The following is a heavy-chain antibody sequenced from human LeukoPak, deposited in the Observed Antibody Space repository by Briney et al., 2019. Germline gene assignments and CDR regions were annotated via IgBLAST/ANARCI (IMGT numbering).Heavy chain of an antibody. V-gene: IGHV3-23*01. CDR2: ISGSGGST. CDR1: GFTFSSYG. CDR3: ARGVYQLLLEFDY. D-gene: IGHD2-2*01. J-gene: IGHJ4*02. Sequence: GGSLRLSCADSGFTFSSYGMSWVRQAPGKGLEWVSAISGSGGSTYYADSVKGRFTISRDNSKNTLYLQMNSLRAEDTAVYYCARGVYQLLLEFDYRGQGTLVTVSS.